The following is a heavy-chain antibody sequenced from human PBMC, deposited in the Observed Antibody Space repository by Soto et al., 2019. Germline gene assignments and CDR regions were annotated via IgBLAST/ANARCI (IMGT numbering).Heavy chain of an antibody. CDR1: GFTFSTYG. V-gene: IGHV3-33*01. CDR3: VRSGSYATYCDY. D-gene: IGHD1-26*01. CDR2: IWYEGGDK. Sequence: QVPLVESGGGVVQPGRSLRLSCAASGFTFSTYGIHWVRQAPGKGLEWVAGIWYEGGDKYYADSVRGRFSISKDNSKNSLYLQMSSLRAEDTAVYYCVRSGSYATYCDYWGQGTLVTVSS. J-gene: IGHJ4*02.